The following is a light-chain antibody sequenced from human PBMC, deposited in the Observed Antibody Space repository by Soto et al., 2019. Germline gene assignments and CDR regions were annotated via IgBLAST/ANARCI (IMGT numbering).Light chain of an antibody. J-gene: IGLJ3*02. V-gene: IGLV2-11*01. CDR1: SNYVGGYNY. Sequence: QSALTQPRSVSGSPGQSVTISCTGTSNYVGGYNYVSWVQQHPGKVPKLIVYDVSYRPSGVPDRFSGSKSGNTASLTISGLPADDEGDYYCCSYAGTYWVFGGVTKLTVL. CDR2: DVS. CDR3: CSYAGTYWV.